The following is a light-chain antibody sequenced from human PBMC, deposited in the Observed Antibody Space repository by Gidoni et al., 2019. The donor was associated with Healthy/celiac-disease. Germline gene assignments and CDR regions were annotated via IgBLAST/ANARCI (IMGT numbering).Light chain of an antibody. V-gene: IGKV3-11*01. CDR3: QQRSNWPPT. CDR1: QSVSSY. J-gene: IGKJ1*01. Sequence: EIVFTQSPATLSLPPGERATLSCRASQSVSSYLAWYQQKPGQAPRLLIYDASNRATGIPARFSGSGSGTDFTLTISSLEPEDFAVYYCQQRSNWPPTFGQGTKVEIK. CDR2: DAS.